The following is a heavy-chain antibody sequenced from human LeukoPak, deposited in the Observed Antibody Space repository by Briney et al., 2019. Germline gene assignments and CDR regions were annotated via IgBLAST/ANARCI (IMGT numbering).Heavy chain of an antibody. CDR2: IYGSDDKT. CDR1: GFTFSNYA. J-gene: IGHJ5*01. Sequence: PGGSLRLSCVASGFTFSNYAMSWVRQAPGKGLELVSGIYGSDDKTVYGDAVKGRFTISRDNSKNTLYLQMNSLRAGDTAVYYCAKTQGYYDAWGHGALVTVSS. V-gene: IGHV3-23*01. D-gene: IGHD2-15*01. CDR3: AKTQGYYDA.